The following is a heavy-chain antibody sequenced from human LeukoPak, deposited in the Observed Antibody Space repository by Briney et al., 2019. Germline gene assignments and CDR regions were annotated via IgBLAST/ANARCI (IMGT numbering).Heavy chain of an antibody. V-gene: IGHV4-59*01. CDR2: VDHTGST. Sequence: SETLSLTCTVSDDSITMYYWTWIRQPPGKGLEWIGYVDHTGSTNFNPSLNGRVSISRDTSKTLFSLRLRSVTAADTAVYFCARGRVSSSTWYSTYYYYFYMDVWGKGTTVTVSS. CDR1: DDSITMYY. CDR3: ARGRVSSSTWYSTYYYYFYMDV. D-gene: IGHD1-1*01. J-gene: IGHJ6*03.